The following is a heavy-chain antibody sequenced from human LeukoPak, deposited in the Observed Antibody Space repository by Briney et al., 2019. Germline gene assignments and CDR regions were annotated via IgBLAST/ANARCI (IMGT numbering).Heavy chain of an antibody. D-gene: IGHD7-27*01. J-gene: IGHJ3*02. V-gene: IGHV2-5*02. CDR2: IYWDDDK. Sequence: SGPTLVKPTQTLTLTCTFSGFSLSTSGVGVGWIRQPPGKTLEWLALIYWDDDKRYSPSLKSRLTITKDTSKNQVVLTMTNMDPVDTATYYCAHRQNWGEAFDIWGQGTMVTVSS. CDR1: GFSLSTSGVG. CDR3: AHRQNWGEAFDI.